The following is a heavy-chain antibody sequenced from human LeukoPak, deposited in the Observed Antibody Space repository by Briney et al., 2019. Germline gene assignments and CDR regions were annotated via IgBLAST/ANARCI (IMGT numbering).Heavy chain of an antibody. CDR2: ISWNSGNI. J-gene: IGHJ4*02. Sequence: GGSLRLSCAASGFTFDDYGIHWVRQPPGKGLEWVSGISWNSGNIGYADSVKGRFTISRDNAKNSLYLQMDSLRAEDTAFYYCAKVDGYNSGWYDYWGQGTLVTVSS. CDR1: GFTFDDYG. D-gene: IGHD6-19*01. CDR3: AKVDGYNSGWYDY. V-gene: IGHV3-9*01.